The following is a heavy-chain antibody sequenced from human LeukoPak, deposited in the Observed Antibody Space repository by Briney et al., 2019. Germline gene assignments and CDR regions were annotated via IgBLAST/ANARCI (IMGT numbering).Heavy chain of an antibody. CDR2: IKQDGSEK. V-gene: IGHV3-7*01. D-gene: IGHD6-19*01. CDR3: AKIRVDSSGWFEEYYFDY. CDR1: GFTFSSYW. J-gene: IGHJ4*02. Sequence: PGGSLRLSCAASGFTFSSYWMSWVRQAPGKGLEWVANIKQDGSEKYYVDSVKGRFTISRDNSKNTLYLQMNSLRAEDTAVYYCAKIRVDSSGWFEEYYFDYWGQGTLVTVSS.